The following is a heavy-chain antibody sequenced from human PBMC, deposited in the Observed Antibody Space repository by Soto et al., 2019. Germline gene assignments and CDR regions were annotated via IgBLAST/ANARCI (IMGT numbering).Heavy chain of an antibody. J-gene: IGHJ4*02. CDR3: ARKRRTRGYSHYPSSYFDY. V-gene: IGHV4-38-2*01. Sequence: PSETLSLTCAVSGDSIISIYHWAWIRQPPGRSLEWIASIFHTGTTYYTPSLKSRVTISVDTSKNQFSLKLSSVTAADTAVYYCARKRRTRGYSHYPSSYFDYWGQGTLVTVSS. CDR2: IFHTGTT. CDR1: GDSIISIYH. D-gene: IGHD5-18*01.